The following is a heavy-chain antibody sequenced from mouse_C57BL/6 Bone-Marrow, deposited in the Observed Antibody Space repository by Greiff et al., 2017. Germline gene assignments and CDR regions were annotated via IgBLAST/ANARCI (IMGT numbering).Heavy chain of an antibody. J-gene: IGHJ3*01. CDR1: GYTFTSYW. V-gene: IGHV1-69*01. CDR3: ALYDYDEAWFAD. CDR2: IDPSDSYT. D-gene: IGHD2-4*01. Sequence: QVQLQQPVAELVMPGASVKLSCKASGYTFTSYWMHWVKQRPGQGLEWIGEIDPSDSYTNYNPKFKGKSTLTVDKSSSTAYMQLSSLTSEDSAVNYCALYDYDEAWFADWGKGTLVTVSA.